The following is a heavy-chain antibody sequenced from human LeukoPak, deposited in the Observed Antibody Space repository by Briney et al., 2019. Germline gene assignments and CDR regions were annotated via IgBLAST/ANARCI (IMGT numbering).Heavy chain of an antibody. CDR3: ATKQWLAPPPDS. J-gene: IGHJ4*02. D-gene: IGHD6-19*01. CDR1: GFTFSKYW. CDR2: INTDGTVT. V-gene: IGHV3-74*01. Sequence: GGSLRLSCAASGFTFSKYWMLWVRQAPGKGLESVSRINTDGTVTTYAASVKGRFTVSRDNADNTMFLQMNSVRDEDPAVYYCATKQWLAPPPDSWGQGTPVTVSS.